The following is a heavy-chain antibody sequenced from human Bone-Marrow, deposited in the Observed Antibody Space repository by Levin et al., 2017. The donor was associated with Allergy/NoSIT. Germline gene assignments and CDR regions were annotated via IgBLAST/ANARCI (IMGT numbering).Heavy chain of an antibody. CDR2: ISNSGGRT. J-gene: IGHJ5*02. D-gene: IGHD1-26*01. CDR3: AKDSGSDPTAWLDP. CDR1: GFTFSIYA. V-gene: IGHV3-23*01. Sequence: SCATSGFTFSIYAMAWVRQAPGKGLEWVSGISNSGGRTLYADPVKGRFTISRDNSKNTLYLQMNSLSADDTAVYYCAKDSGSDPTAWLDPWGQGTLVIVSS.